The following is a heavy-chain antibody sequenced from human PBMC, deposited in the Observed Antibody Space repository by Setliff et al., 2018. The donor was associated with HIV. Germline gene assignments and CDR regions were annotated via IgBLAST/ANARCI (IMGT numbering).Heavy chain of an antibody. CDR3: ASLRTGAAYFFDH. D-gene: IGHD7-27*01. J-gene: IGHJ4*02. CDR2: IRSKVYGGTI. Sequence: GGSLRLSCTISGVTFGDSSMGWVRQAPGKGLEWVAFIRSKVYGGTIEYAASGTDRFTISRDDSKSIAYLRMNSLKTEDTATYYCASLRTGAAYFFDHWGQGTLVTVSS. CDR1: GVTFGDSS. V-gene: IGHV3-49*04.